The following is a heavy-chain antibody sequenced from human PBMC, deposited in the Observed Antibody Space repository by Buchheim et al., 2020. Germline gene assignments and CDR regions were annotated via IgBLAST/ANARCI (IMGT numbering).Heavy chain of an antibody. CDR1: GDSVSSGSYY. J-gene: IGHJ6*03. V-gene: IGHV4-61*01. CDR2: IHYSGST. Sequence: QVQLQESGPGLVKPSETLSLTCTVSGDSVSSGSYYWSWIRQPPGKGLEWIGYIHYSGSTNCNPSLKSRVNMSVDTSKNQFSLRLSSVTAADTAVYYCAREGDDFWSGFGDERYYYYMDVWGKGTT. D-gene: IGHD3-3*01. CDR3: AREGDDFWSGFGDERYYYYMDV.